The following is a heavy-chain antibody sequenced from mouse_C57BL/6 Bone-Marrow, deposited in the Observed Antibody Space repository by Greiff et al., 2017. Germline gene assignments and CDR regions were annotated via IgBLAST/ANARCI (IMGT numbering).Heavy chain of an antibody. CDR3: ARGHYDGYYDWYFDV. J-gene: IGHJ1*03. V-gene: IGHV3-6*01. D-gene: IGHD2-3*01. CDR1: GYSITSGYY. CDR2: ISYDGSN. Sequence: EVQLQQSGPGLVKPSQSLSLTCSVTGYSITSGYYWNWIRQFPGNKLEWMGYISYDGSNNYNPSLKNRISITRDTSKNQFFLKLNSVTTEDTATYYCARGHYDGYYDWYFDVWGTGTTVTVSS.